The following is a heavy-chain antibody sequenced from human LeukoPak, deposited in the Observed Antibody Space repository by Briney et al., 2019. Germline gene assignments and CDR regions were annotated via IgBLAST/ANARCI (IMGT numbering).Heavy chain of an antibody. Sequence: SQTLSLTCAVSGGSISSGGYYWSWIRQPPGKGLEWIGEINHSGSTNYNPSLKSRVTISVDTSKNQFSLKLSSVTAADTAVYYCARGLSFLAEDYWGQGTLVTVSS. CDR2: INHSGST. D-gene: IGHD2/OR15-2a*01. CDR1: GGSISSGGYY. J-gene: IGHJ4*02. CDR3: ARGLSFLAEDY. V-gene: IGHV4-30-2*01.